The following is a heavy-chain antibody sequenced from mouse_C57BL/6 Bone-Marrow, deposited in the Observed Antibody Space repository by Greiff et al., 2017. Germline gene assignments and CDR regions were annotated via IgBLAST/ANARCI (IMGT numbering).Heavy chain of an antibody. V-gene: IGHV1-18*01. CDR1: GYTFTDYN. Sequence: VQLQQSGPELVKPGASVKIPCKASGYTFTDYNMDWVKQSHGKSLEWIGDINPNNGGTIYNQKFKGKATLTVDKSSSTAYMELRSLTSEDTAVYYCARAIYSNYPLFDYWGQGTTLTVSS. CDR2: INPNNGGT. D-gene: IGHD2-5*01. J-gene: IGHJ2*01. CDR3: ARAIYSNYPLFDY.